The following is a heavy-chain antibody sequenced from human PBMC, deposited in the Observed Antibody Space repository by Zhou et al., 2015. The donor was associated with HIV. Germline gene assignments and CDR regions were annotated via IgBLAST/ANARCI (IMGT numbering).Heavy chain of an antibody. Sequence: VQLVESGGGVVQPGRSLRLSCAASGFTFRSYGMHWVRQAPGKGLEWVSYISSSGDTIYYADSVRGRFTISRDSAKNSLYLQMNSLRAEDTAVYYCAGGYCSGGSCYSDGYYYGMDVWGQGTTVTVSS. CDR3: AGGYCSGGSCYSDGYYYGMDV. J-gene: IGHJ6*02. D-gene: IGHD2-15*01. CDR2: ISSSGDTI. V-gene: IGHV3-48*04. CDR1: GFTFRSYG.